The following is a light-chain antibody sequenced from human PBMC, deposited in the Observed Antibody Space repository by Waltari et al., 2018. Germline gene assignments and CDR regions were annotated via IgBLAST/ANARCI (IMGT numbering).Light chain of an antibody. V-gene: IGKV1-5*03. CDR3: QQYNSYST. Sequence: HMTQSAATLYASVGNRITINCRASQGNNIWLAWYQQKPGKAPKLLIHSASTLESGVPSRFSGSGSGTEFTLTISSLQPEDFATYYCQQYNSYSTFGPGTRVDIK. CDR2: SAS. J-gene: IGKJ3*01. CDR1: QGNNIW.